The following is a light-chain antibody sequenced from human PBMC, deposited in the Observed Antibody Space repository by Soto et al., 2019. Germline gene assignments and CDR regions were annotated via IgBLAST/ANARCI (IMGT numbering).Light chain of an antibody. V-gene: IGKV1D-12*01. CDR1: QSISNW. J-gene: IGKJ3*01. CDR2: ATS. CDR3: QQAYTFPFT. Sequence: DIPMTQSPSSVSASIGDRVTITCRASQSISNWLAWYQQKPGKAPKLLIFATSILQSGVPSRFSGGGSGTDFTLTISSLQPDDFATYYCQQAYTFPFTFGPGTKVDF.